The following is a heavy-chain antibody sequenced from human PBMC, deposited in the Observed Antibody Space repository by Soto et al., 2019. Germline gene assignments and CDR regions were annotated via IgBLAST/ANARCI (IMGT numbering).Heavy chain of an antibody. D-gene: IGHD3-3*01. J-gene: IGHJ6*02. Sequence: QVQLVQSGAEVKKPGASVKVSCKASGYTFTSYYMHWVRQAPGQGLEWMGIINPSGGSTSYAQKFRGRVTMTRDTSTSTVYMELCSLSAEDTAVYYCARDLSVPLITSVGVGEDYYGMDVWGQGTTVTVSS. CDR1: GYTFTSYY. V-gene: IGHV1-46*01. CDR2: INPSGGST. CDR3: ARDLSVPLITSVGVGEDYYGMDV.